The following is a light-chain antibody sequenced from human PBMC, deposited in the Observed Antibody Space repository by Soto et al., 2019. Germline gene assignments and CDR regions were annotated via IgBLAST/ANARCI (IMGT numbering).Light chain of an antibody. CDR2: AAS. J-gene: IGKJ2*01. CDR3: QLYGSSPPYT. CDR1: QTVGRNY. Sequence: EIVLTQSPGTMSLSPGERATLSCRASQTVGRNYVSWYKQKPGQAPRLLIFAASGRVTGNPDRFSGSESGTDFTLTITRLEPKDFALYFCQLYGSSPPYTFGLGTTLEIK. V-gene: IGKV3-20*01.